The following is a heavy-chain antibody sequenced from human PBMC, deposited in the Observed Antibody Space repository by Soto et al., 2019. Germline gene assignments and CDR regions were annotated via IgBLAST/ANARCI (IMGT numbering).Heavy chain of an antibody. V-gene: IGHV4-31*03. J-gene: IGHJ6*02. Sequence: HVQLQESGPGLVKPSQTLSLTCTVSGGSISSGGYYWSWIRQHPGKGLEWIGYIYYSGSTYYNPSLKSRVTISVDTSKNQFSLKLSSVTAADTAVYYCARTMEGLLWFGEPHYYGMDVWGQGTTVTVSS. CDR1: GGSISSGGYY. D-gene: IGHD3-10*01. CDR3: ARTMEGLLWFGEPHYYGMDV. CDR2: IYYSGST.